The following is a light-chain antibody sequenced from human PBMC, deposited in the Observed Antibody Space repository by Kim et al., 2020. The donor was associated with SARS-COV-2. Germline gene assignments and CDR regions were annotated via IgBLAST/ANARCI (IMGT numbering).Light chain of an antibody. CDR2: GKN. V-gene: IGLV3-19*01. Sequence: SSELTQDPAVSVALGQTVRITCQGDSLRSYYTTWYQQEPGQAPIVVVYGKNNRPPGIPDRFSGSSSGNTASLTITGTQAGDEADYYCNSRDNNDYVLFGG. CDR3: NSRDNNDYVL. J-gene: IGLJ2*01. CDR1: SLRSYY.